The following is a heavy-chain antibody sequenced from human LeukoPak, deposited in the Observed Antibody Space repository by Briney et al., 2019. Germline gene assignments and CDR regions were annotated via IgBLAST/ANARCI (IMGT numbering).Heavy chain of an antibody. CDR3: ARERERRDRYSSRH. CDR2: IDSGGGAT. D-gene: IGHD6-19*01. J-gene: IGHJ4*02. Sequence: PGGSLRLSCADSGYTFIAYSTNSVRQAPGKGLEWISFIDSGGGATYYADSVKGRFTISRDNAKNSLYLQMNSLRAEDTAVYYCARERERRDRYSSRHWGQGTLVTVSS. CDR1: GYTFIAYS. V-gene: IGHV3-21*05.